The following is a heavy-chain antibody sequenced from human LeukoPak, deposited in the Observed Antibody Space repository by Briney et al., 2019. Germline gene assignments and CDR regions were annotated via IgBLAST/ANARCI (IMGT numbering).Heavy chain of an antibody. CDR3: ARRSSLGALDY. CDR1: GFTFSSYS. CDR2: ISSSSSYI. D-gene: IGHD6-13*01. V-gene: IGHV3-21*01. Sequence: GGSLRLSCAASGFTFSSYSMTWVRQATGNGLEWVSSISSSSSYIYYADSVKGRFTISRDNAKNSLYLQMNSLRAEDTAVYYCARRSSLGALDYWGQGTLVTVSS. J-gene: IGHJ4*02.